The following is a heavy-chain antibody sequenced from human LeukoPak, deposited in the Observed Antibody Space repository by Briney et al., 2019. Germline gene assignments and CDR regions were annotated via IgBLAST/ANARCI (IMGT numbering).Heavy chain of an antibody. D-gene: IGHD1-26*01. CDR1: GGSMSSYY. CDR3: AGHGTSGIYRRPFDI. CDR2: IYDSGST. Sequence: PSETLSLTCTVSGGSMSSYYWSWIRQPPGKGLEWIGYIYDSGSTNYNPSLKSRVTISVDTSNNQFSLKLNSVTAADTAVYYCAGHGTSGIYRRPFDIWGQGTMVTVSS. V-gene: IGHV4-59*08. J-gene: IGHJ3*02.